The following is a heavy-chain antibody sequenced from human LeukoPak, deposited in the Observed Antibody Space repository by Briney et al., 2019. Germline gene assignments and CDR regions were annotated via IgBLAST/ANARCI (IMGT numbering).Heavy chain of an antibody. J-gene: IGHJ3*02. Sequence: MPSETLSLTCTVSGGSISSYYWSWIRQPPGKGLEWIGYIYYSGSTNYNPSLKSRVTISVDTSKNQFSLKLSSVAAADTAVYYCARHEDSSGYYDEEDAFDIWGQGTMVTVSS. D-gene: IGHD3-22*01. CDR1: GGSISSYY. V-gene: IGHV4-59*08. CDR3: ARHEDSSGYYDEEDAFDI. CDR2: IYYSGST.